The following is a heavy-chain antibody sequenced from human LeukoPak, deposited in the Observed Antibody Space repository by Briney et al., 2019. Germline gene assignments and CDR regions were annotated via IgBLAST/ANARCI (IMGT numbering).Heavy chain of an antibody. Sequence: SETLSLTCTVSGGSISSYYWSWIRQPPGKGLEWIGYIYYSGSTNYNPSLKSRVTISVDTSKNQFSLKLSSVTAADTAVYYCARAGYSSGWYCRNWGQGTLVTVSS. V-gene: IGHV4-59*12. CDR3: ARAGYSSGWYCRN. D-gene: IGHD6-19*01. CDR1: GGSISSYY. J-gene: IGHJ4*02. CDR2: IYYSGST.